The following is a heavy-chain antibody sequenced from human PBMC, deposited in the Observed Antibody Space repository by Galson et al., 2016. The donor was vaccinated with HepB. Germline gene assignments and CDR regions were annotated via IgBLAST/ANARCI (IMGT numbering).Heavy chain of an antibody. J-gene: IGHJ6*02. V-gene: IGHV3-11*04. D-gene: IGHD6-19*01. Sequence: SLRLSCAASGFTFSDFYMSWIRQAPGKGLEWVSYISSGSTSIYYADSVKGRFTISRDNGKNSLYLQMSSLRVEDAGVYYCARRLDTQRRIAGWGWGMDVWGQGTTVTVS. CDR2: ISSGSTSI. CDR1: GFTFSDFY. CDR3: ARRLDTQRRIAGWGWGMDV.